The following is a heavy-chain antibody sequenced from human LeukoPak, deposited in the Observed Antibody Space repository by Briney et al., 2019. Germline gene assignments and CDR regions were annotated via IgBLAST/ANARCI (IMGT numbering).Heavy chain of an antibody. D-gene: IGHD1-1*01. CDR1: GFTFSDYD. CDR3: ARVAKERVGGVYYFDY. J-gene: IGHJ4*02. Sequence: PGGSLRLSCAASGFTFSDYDMHWVRQPTGKGLEWVAAIGTAGDTYYTGSVKGRFTISRENAKNSLYLQMNSLRAGDTAVYYCARVAKERVGGVYYFDYWAREPWSPSPQ. CDR2: IGTAGDT. V-gene: IGHV3-13*01.